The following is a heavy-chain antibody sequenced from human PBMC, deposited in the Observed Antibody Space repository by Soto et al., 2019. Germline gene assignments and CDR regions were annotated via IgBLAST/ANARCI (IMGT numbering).Heavy chain of an antibody. D-gene: IGHD6-13*01. CDR3: ARSTGSSWHPPDY. V-gene: IGHV3-21*01. CDR1: GFTFSSYS. CDR2: ISSSSSYI. Sequence: GGSLRLSCAASGFTFSSYSMNWVRQAPGKGLEWVSSISSSSSYIYYADSVKGRFTISRDNAKNSLYLQMNSLRAEDTAVYYCARSTGSSWHPPDYWGQGTLVTVS. J-gene: IGHJ4*02.